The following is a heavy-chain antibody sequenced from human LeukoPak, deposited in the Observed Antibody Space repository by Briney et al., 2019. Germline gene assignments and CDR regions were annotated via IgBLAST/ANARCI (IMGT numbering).Heavy chain of an antibody. V-gene: IGHV4-61*01. D-gene: IGHD7-27*01. Sequence: PSETLSLTCTVSGGSISSSSYYWGWIRQPPGEGLEWIGYIYYSGSTNYNPSLKSRVTISVDTPKNQFSLKLSSVIAADTAMYYCARDFGWGASDIWGQGTMVTVSS. J-gene: IGHJ3*02. CDR2: IYYSGST. CDR3: ARDFGWGASDI. CDR1: GGSISSSSYY.